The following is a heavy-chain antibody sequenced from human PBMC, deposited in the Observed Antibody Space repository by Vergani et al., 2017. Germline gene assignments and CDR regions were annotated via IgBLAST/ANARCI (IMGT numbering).Heavy chain of an antibody. Sequence: EVQLLESGGGLVQPGESLRLSCTVSGFTFTSYGISWVRQAPGKGLEWVSGISASGGSTYYTDSVKGRFILSRDISKNTLYLQMSSLRADDTAVYYCAKDLPRDWETPLFLFDYWGLGTLVAVSS. J-gene: IGHJ4*02. CDR1: GFTFTSYG. D-gene: IGHD1-26*01. CDR3: AKDLPRDWETPLFLFDY. CDR2: ISASGGST. V-gene: IGHV3-23*01.